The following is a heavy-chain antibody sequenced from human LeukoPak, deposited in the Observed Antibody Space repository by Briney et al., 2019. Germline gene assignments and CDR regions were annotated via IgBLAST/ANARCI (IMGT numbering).Heavy chain of an antibody. J-gene: IGHJ4*02. CDR1: GFTFSGYW. D-gene: IGHD5-18*01. CDR2: IKTDGSEK. Sequence: PGGSLRLSCAASGFTFSGYWMSWVRQAPGKGLEWVANIKTDGSEKYYVDSVKGRFTISRDNAKNSLYLQMNGLRAEDTAVYYCARDRIQLWSHDYWGQGTLVTVSS. V-gene: IGHV3-7*04. CDR3: ARDRIQLWSHDY.